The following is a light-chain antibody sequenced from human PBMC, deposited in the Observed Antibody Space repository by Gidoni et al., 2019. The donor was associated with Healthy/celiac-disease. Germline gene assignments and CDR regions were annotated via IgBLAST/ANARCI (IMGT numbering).Light chain of an antibody. CDR2: AAS. Sequence: DIQITQSPSSLSASVGDRVTITCRASQRISNYLAWYQQKPGKVPKLLSYAASTLQAGVPSRFSGSGSGTDFTLTISSLQPEDVATYYCQKYNSAPLTCGGGTKVEIK. CDR1: QRISNY. J-gene: IGKJ4*01. V-gene: IGKV1-27*01. CDR3: QKYNSAPLT.